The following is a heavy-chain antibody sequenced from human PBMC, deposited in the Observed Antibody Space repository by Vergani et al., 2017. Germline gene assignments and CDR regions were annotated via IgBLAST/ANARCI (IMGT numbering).Heavy chain of an antibody. J-gene: IGHJ4*02. CDR1: GFTFSDYY. CDR2: ISSSGGST. D-gene: IGHD1-26*01. V-gene: IGHV3-11*01. Sequence: QVQLVESGGGLVKPGGSLRLSCAASGFTFSDYYMSWIRQAPGKGLEWVSYISSSGGSTYYADSVKGRFTISRDNSKNTLYLQMNSLRAEDTAVYYCAKGDLPPVLVIVGATAGFDYWGQGTLVTVSS. CDR3: AKGDLPPVLVIVGATAGFDY.